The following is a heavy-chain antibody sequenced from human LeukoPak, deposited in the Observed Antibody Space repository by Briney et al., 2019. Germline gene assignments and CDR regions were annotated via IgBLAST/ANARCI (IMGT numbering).Heavy chain of an antibody. D-gene: IGHD3-22*01. CDR3: ASPTYYYDSSGDAFDI. V-gene: IGHV4-59*12. CDR2: IYYSGST. J-gene: IGHJ3*02. CDR1: GGSISSYY. Sequence: SETLSLTCTVSGGSISSYYWSWIRQPPGKGLEWIGYIYYSGSTNYNPSLKSRVTISVDTSKNQFSLKLSSVTAADTAVYYCASPTYYYDSSGDAFDIWGQGTMVTVSS.